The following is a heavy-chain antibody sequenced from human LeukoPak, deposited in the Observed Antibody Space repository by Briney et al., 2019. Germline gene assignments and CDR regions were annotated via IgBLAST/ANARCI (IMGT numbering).Heavy chain of an antibody. Sequence: PGGSLRLSCAASGFTFSSYGMHWVRQAPGKGLEWVAFIRHDGSNKYYADSVKGRFTISRDNSKNTLYLQMNSLRAEDTAVYYCAKFFTGEYVRAFDVWGQGTMVTVSS. CDR3: AKFFTGEYVRAFDV. J-gene: IGHJ3*01. V-gene: IGHV3-30*02. CDR2: IRHDGSNK. CDR1: GFTFSSYG. D-gene: IGHD3-10*02.